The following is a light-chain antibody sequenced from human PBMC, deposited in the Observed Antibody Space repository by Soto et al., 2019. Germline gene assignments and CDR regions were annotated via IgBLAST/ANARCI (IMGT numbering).Light chain of an antibody. V-gene: IGLV6-57*04. CDR3: QSYDSDFVV. J-gene: IGLJ2*01. CDR2: ENN. Sequence: LTQPHSVSESPGKTLSISCTRSSGSIANNYVQWYQQRPGSAPTTVIYENNQRLSGVPDRFSGSTDGSSNSASLTISGLQTEDEAYYYCQSYDSDFVVFGGGTKVTVL. CDR1: SGSIANNY.